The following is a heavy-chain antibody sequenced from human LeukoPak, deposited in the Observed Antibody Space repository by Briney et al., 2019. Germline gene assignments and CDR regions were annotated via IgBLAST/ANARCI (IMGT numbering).Heavy chain of an antibody. CDR1: EFIFSSYG. D-gene: IGHD4-23*01. J-gene: IGHJ4*02. Sequence: GGSLRLSCAASEFIFSSYGMSWVRQAPGKGLEWVSAISASGGGTYYADSVKGRFTISRDNSRNTLYLEMNNLRAEDTAIYYCAKEVTPGALLYGPFDYWGQGTLVTVSS. CDR2: ISASGGGT. V-gene: IGHV3-23*01. CDR3: AKEVTPGALLYGPFDY.